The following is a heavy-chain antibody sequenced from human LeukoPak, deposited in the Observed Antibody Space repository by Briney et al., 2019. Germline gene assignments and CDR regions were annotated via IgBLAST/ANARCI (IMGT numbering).Heavy chain of an antibody. J-gene: IGHJ3*02. D-gene: IGHD3-22*01. CDR3: ARVDYYDSSGYYIYAFDI. V-gene: IGHV1-69*13. Sequence: SVKVSCKASGGTFSSYAISWVRQAPGQGLEWMGGIIPIFGTGNYAQKFQGRVTITADESTSTAYMELSSLRSEDTAVYYCARVDYYDSSGYYIYAFDIWGQGTMVTVSP. CDR2: IIPIFGTG. CDR1: GGTFSSYA.